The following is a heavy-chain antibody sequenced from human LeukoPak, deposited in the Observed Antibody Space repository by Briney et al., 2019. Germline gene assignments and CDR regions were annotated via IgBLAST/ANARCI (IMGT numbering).Heavy chain of an antibody. J-gene: IGHJ4*02. Sequence: GGSLRLSCAASGFTFSSYAMSWVRQAPGKGLEWVSAISGSGGSTYYADSVKGRFTISRDNSKNTLYLQMNSLRAEDTAVYYCARETYYYDSSGYYDYWGQGTLVTVSS. CDR1: GFTFSSYA. V-gene: IGHV3-23*01. D-gene: IGHD3-22*01. CDR2: ISGSGGST. CDR3: ARETYYYDSSGYYDY.